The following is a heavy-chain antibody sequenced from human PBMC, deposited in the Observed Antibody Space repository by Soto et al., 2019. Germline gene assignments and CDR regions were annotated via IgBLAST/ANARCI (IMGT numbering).Heavy chain of an antibody. CDR1: GGTFSRYS. CDR2: IIPIFGIA. D-gene: IGHD2-2*01. CDR3: AREDRDRETGLVPAAIDGMDV. Sequence: QVQLVQSGAEVKKPGSSVKVSCKASGGTFSRYSITWVRQAPGHGLEWIGRIIPIFGIASYAQKFQCRVTITADESTSTAYMKLSSLRSDDTAVYYCAREDRDRETGLVPAAIDGMDVWGQGTTVTVSS. V-gene: IGHV1-69*08. J-gene: IGHJ6*02.